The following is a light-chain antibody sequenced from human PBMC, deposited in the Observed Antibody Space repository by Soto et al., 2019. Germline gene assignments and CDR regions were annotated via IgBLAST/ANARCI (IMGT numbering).Light chain of an antibody. CDR1: SSNIGSRFD. CDR3: QSYDTSLSGFV. J-gene: IGLJ1*01. Sequence: SVLTQPPSVSGAPGQRVTISCTGGSSNIGSRFDVHWYQHLPGTAPKLLIYGNNNRPSGVPDRFSGSKSGTSASLAITGLQAEDEADYYCQSYDTSLSGFVFGSGTKVTVL. V-gene: IGLV1-40*01. CDR2: GNN.